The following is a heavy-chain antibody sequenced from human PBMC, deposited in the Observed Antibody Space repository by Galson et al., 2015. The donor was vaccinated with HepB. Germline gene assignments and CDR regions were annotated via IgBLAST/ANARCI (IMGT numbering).Heavy chain of an antibody. CDR1: GYTFTSYG. CDR2: ISAYNGNT. CDR3: ACPYCSSTSCYSFAFDI. V-gene: IGHV1-18*01. J-gene: IGHJ3*02. Sequence: SVKVSCKASGYTFTSYGISWVRQAPGQGLEWMGWISAYNGNTNYAQKLQGRVTMTTDTSTSTAYMELRSLRSDDTAVYYCACPYCSSTSCYSFAFDIWGQGTMVTVSS. D-gene: IGHD2-2*01.